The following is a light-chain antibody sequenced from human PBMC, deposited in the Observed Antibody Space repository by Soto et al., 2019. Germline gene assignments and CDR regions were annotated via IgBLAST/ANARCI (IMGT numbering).Light chain of an antibody. CDR2: DAS. CDR1: QSVSNY. Sequence: EIVLTQSPATLPLSPGERATLSCRASQSVSNYLAWYQQKPGQAPRLLIYDASNMATGIPARFSGSGSGTDFTLTISSLEPEDFAVYYCQQRSNWPRFTFGQGTKVEIK. V-gene: IGKV3-11*01. CDR3: QQRSNWPRFT. J-gene: IGKJ2*01.